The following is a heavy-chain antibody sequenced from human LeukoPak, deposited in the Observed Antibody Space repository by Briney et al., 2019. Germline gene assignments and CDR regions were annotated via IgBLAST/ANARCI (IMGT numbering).Heavy chain of an antibody. J-gene: IGHJ4*02. CDR1: GFNFSNYA. CDR3: AKVKVTAAGLFDY. D-gene: IGHD6-13*01. CDR2: ISGSGGST. Sequence: SGGSLRLSCAASGFNFSNYAMSWVRQAPGKGLEWVSAISGSGGSTYYADSVKGRFTISRDNSKNTLYLQMNSLRAEDPAVYYCAKVKVTAAGLFDYWGQGTLVTVSS. V-gene: IGHV3-23*01.